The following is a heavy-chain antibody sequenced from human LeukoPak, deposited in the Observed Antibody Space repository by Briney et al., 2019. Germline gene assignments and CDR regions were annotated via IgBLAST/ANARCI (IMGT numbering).Heavy chain of an antibody. CDR2: IYYSGSL. V-gene: IGHV4-59*01. Sequence: SETLSLTCTVSGGSISSYYWSWIRQPPGKGLEWIGYIYYSGSLNYHPSLKSRVTISVDTSKNQFSMKMGSVNAADTAVYYCARYYYDSSGYYHPFYYYYGMDVWGQGTTVTVSS. D-gene: IGHD3-22*01. CDR3: ARYYYDSSGYYHPFYYYYGMDV. J-gene: IGHJ6*02. CDR1: GGSISSYY.